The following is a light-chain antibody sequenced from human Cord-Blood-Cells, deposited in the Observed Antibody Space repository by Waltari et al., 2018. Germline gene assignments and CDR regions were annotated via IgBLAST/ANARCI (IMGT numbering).Light chain of an antibody. CDR2: EGS. J-gene: IGLJ1*01. Sequence: QSALTQPASVSGSPGQSITISCTGTSSDVGSYNLVSWYQQHPGKAPKLMIYEGSKRRSGDSNRFSGSKSGNTASLTISWLQAEDEADYSCCSYAGSSTYYVFGTGTKVTVL. V-gene: IGLV2-23*01. CDR3: CSYAGSSTYYV. CDR1: SSDVGSYNL.